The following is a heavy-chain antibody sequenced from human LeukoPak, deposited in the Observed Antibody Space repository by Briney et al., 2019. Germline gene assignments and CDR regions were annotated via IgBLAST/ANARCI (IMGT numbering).Heavy chain of an antibody. J-gene: IGHJ4*02. V-gene: IGHV1-69*13. CDR3: ALSTPYVWRSYRPYGQFDY. Sequence: SVKVSCKASGYTFTSYGISWVRQAPGQGLEWMGGIIPIFGTANYAQKFQGRVTITADESTSTAYMELSSLRSEDTAVYYCALSTPYVWRSYRPYGQFDYWGQGTLVTVSS. D-gene: IGHD3-16*02. CDR2: IIPIFGTA. CDR1: GYTFTSYG.